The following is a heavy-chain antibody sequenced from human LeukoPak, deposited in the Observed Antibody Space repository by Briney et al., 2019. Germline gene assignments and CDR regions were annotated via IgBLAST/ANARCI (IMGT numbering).Heavy chain of an antibody. CDR1: GYTVTSYG. D-gene: IGHD3-10*01. J-gene: IGHJ4*02. CDR2: ISAYNGNT. CDR3: ARDGIQYYYGSGSYYDY. Sequence: ASVKVSCKASGYTVTSYGISWVRQAPGQGLEWMGWISAYNGNTNYAQKLQGRVTITTDTSKSTAYMELRSLRSDDTAVYYCARDGIQYYYGSGSYYDYWGQGTLVTVSS. V-gene: IGHV1-18*04.